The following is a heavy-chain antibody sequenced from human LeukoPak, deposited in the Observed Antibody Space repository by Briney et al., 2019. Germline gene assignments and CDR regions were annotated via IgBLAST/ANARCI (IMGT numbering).Heavy chain of an antibody. V-gene: IGHV4-59*01. D-gene: IGHD2-2*01. Sequence: SETLSLTCTVSGGSISSYYWSWIRQPPGKGLEWIGYIYYSGSTNYNPSLKSRVTISVDTSKNQFSLKLSSVTAADTAVYYCAGEGHWGFCSSPNCPSFDFWGQGTLATASS. CDR2: IYYSGST. J-gene: IGHJ4*02. CDR1: GGSISSYY. CDR3: AGEGHWGFCSSPNCPSFDF.